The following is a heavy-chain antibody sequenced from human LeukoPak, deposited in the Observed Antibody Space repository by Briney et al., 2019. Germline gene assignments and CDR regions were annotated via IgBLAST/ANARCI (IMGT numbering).Heavy chain of an antibody. D-gene: IGHD3-10*01. CDR3: AKRDGSSDY. Sequence: GGSLRLSCAASGFTFSTYAMHWVRQAPGKGLEWVAIISYDGTKQYYADSVKGRFTISRNNSKNTLYLQMNSLRAEDTAVYYCAKRDGSSDYWGQGTLVTVSS. CDR1: GFTFSTYA. V-gene: IGHV3-30-3*02. J-gene: IGHJ4*02. CDR2: ISYDGTKQ.